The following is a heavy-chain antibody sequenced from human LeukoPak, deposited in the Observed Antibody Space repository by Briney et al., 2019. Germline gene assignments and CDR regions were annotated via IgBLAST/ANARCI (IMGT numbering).Heavy chain of an antibody. CDR1: GFTFRSYE. D-gene: IGHD3-3*01. Sequence: GGSLRLSCAASGFTFRSYEMNWVRQAPGKGLEWVSYVSTSGSTIYYADSVKGRFTISRDNAKNSLYLQMNSLRAEDTAVYYCARVGAYYTYSFDYWGQGTLVTVSS. V-gene: IGHV3-48*03. CDR2: VSTSGSTI. CDR3: ARVGAYYTYSFDY. J-gene: IGHJ4*02.